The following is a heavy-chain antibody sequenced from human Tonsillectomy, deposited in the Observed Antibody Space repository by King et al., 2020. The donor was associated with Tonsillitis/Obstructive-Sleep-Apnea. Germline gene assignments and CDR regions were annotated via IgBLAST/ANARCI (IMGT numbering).Heavy chain of an antibody. Sequence: VQLQESGPGLVKPSETLSLTCTVSGGSVSSGSYYWSWIRQPPGKGLEWIGYIYYSGSTNYNPPLNSRVTISVDTSKNQFSLKLSSVTAADTAVYYCARDLGGFDYWGQGTLVTVSS. CDR3: ARDLGGFDY. V-gene: IGHV4-61*01. D-gene: IGHD3-16*01. CDR1: GGSVSSGSYY. CDR2: IYYSGST. J-gene: IGHJ4*02.